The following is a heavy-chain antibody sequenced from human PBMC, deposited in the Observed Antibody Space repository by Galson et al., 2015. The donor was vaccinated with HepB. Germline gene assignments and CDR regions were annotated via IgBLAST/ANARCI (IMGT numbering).Heavy chain of an antibody. D-gene: IGHD3-10*01. V-gene: IGHV4-34*01. CDR1: NT. CDR2: INHSGST. J-gene: IGHJ4*02. CDR3: ARGRLWFGEFYFDY. Sequence: NTWSWIRQPPGKGLEWIGEINHSGSTNYNPSLKSRVTISVDTSKNQFSLKLSSVTAADTAVYYCARGRLWFGEFYFDYWGQGTLVTVSS.